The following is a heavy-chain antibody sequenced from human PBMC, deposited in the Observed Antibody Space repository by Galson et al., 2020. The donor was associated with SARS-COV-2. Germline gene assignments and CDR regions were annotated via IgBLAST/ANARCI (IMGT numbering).Heavy chain of an antibody. J-gene: IGHJ3*02. V-gene: IGHV4-30-2*01. CDR1: GTSISSGSYS. CDR3: AILHCGGDPREAFDI. CDR2: ITHSGGT. D-gene: IGHD2-21*02. Sequence: SETLSLTCDLPGTSISSGSYSWNWIRQPPGKGLEWIGYITHSGGTYYNPSRKSRVTISGDRTKNQFSLRRISVTAAFPAVYYCAILHCGGDPREAFDICGRGARVTVAS.